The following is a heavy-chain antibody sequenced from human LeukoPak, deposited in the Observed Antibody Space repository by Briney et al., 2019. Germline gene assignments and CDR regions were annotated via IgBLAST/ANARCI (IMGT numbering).Heavy chain of an antibody. CDR2: ISGSGGST. V-gene: IGHV3-23*01. J-gene: IGHJ4*02. D-gene: IGHD2-2*01. Sequence: GGSLRLSCAASGFTFSSYAMSWVRQAPGKGLEWVSAISGSGGSTYYADSVKGRFTISRDNSKNTLYLQMNSLRAEDTAVYYCAKAPIVVVSAASESWGQGTLVTVSS. CDR3: AKAPIVVVSAASES. CDR1: GFTFSSYA.